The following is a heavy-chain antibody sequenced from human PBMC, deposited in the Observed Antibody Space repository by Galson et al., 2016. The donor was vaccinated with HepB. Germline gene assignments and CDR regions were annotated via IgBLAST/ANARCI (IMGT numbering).Heavy chain of an antibody. Sequence: CAASGFTFSDYYLSWIRQAPGEGLEWVSHISASGTATYNADSVKGRFTISRDNAQNSLYLQMDGLRAEDTAVYFCARAGYCSPTSCQFYYYGVDVWGQGTTVTVSS. J-gene: IGHJ6*02. D-gene: IGHD2-2*01. CDR3: ARAGYCSPTSCQFYYYGVDV. V-gene: IGHV3-11*01. CDR2: ISASGTAT. CDR1: GFTFSDYY.